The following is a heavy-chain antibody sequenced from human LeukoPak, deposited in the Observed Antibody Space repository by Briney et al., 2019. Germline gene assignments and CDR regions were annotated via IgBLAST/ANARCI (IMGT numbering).Heavy chain of an antibody. CDR2: IYYDGSDK. Sequence: GGSLRLSCAASGFTFSSYGMHWVRQAPGKGLEWVAIIYYDGSDKYYADSVKGRFTISRDHSKDTLYLQMNSLRAEDTAVYYCARQIAYYYDSSGYYTADYWGQGTLVTVSS. CDR3: ARQIAYYYDSSGYYTADY. CDR1: GFTFSSYG. J-gene: IGHJ4*02. V-gene: IGHV3-33*01. D-gene: IGHD3-22*01.